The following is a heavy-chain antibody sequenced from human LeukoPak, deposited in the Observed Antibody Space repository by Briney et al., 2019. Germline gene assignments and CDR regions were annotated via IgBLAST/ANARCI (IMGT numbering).Heavy chain of an antibody. V-gene: IGHV4-39*01. CDR1: GGSISSSSYY. CDR3: ARPGGSYYSDAFDI. CDR2: IYYSGST. D-gene: IGHD1-26*01. Sequence: SSEALSLTCTVSGGSISSSSYYWGWIRQPPGKGLEWIGSIYYSGSTYYNPSLKSRVTISVDTSKNQFSLKLSSVTAADTAVYYCARPGGSYYSDAFDIRGQGTMVTVSS. J-gene: IGHJ3*02.